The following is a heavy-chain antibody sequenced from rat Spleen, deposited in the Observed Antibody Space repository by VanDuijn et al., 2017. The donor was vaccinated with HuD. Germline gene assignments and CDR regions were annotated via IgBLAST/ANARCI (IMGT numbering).Heavy chain of an antibody. D-gene: IGHD1-9*01. J-gene: IGHJ3*01. CDR3: ARPYYGYTSYNWFAY. CDR1: GFTFSDYA. V-gene: IGHV5-17*01. CDR2: IIYDGSST. Sequence: EVQLVESGGGLVQPGRSLKLSCAASGFTFSDYAMAWVRQAPKKGLEWVATIIYDGSSTYYRDSVKGRFTITRDNAKSTLYLKMDSLRSEDTATYYCARPYYGYTSYNWFAYWSQGTLVTVSS.